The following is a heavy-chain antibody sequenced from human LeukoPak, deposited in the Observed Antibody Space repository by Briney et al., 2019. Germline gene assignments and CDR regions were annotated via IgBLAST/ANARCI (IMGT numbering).Heavy chain of an antibody. CDR3: ASPSRGYSYGYSYYFDY. J-gene: IGHJ4*02. CDR2: IIPIFGTA. CDR1: GGTFSSYA. Sequence: GSSVKVSCKASGGTFSSYAISWVRQAPGQGLEWMGGIIPIFGTANYAQKFQGRVTITADKSTSTAYMELSSLRSEDTAVYYCASPSRGYSYGYSYYFDYWGQGTLVTVSS. V-gene: IGHV1-69*06. D-gene: IGHD5-18*01.